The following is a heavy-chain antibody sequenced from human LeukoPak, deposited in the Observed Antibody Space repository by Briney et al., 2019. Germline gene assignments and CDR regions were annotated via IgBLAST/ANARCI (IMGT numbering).Heavy chain of an antibody. Sequence: SETLSLTCAVYVGSFSGYYWSWIRQPPGKGLEWIGEISHSGSTNYNPSLESRVTLSVDTSKNQFSLKLSSVTAADTAMYFCARKYCSPLSCSYAFDIWGQGTVVTVS. D-gene: IGHD2-2*01. CDR1: VGSFSGYY. CDR2: ISHSGST. J-gene: IGHJ3*02. CDR3: ARKYCSPLSCSYAFDI. V-gene: IGHV4-34*01.